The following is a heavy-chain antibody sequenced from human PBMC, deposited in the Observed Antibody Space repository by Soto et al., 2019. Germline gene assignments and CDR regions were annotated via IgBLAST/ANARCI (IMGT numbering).Heavy chain of an antibody. J-gene: IGHJ4*02. CDR3: ARDARGTRGFDEMDI. Sequence: ASVKVSCKASGYIFTGYHIHWVRQAPGRGLEWMGWINPNSGDTEYAQNFQGRVTMTRDTSFSLVYMEMSGLMSDDTAVYYCARDARGTRGFDEMDIWGQGTLVTVSS. CDR1: GYIFTGYH. V-gene: IGHV1-2*02. D-gene: IGHD3-9*01. CDR2: INPNSGDT.